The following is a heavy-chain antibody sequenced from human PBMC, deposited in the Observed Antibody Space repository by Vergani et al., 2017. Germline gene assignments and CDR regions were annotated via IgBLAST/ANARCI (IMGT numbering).Heavy chain of an antibody. Sequence: QVQLQESGPGLVKPSQTLSLTCTVSGGSISSGGYYWNWIRQHPGKGLEWIGHIYYSGSTYYNPSLKSRVTISVDTSKNQFSLKLSSVTAADTAIYYCARVELQQLAFDYWGQGTLVTVSS. CDR1: GGSISSGGYY. V-gene: IGHV4-31*03. D-gene: IGHD6-13*01. CDR3: ARVELQQLAFDY. CDR2: IYYSGST. J-gene: IGHJ4*02.